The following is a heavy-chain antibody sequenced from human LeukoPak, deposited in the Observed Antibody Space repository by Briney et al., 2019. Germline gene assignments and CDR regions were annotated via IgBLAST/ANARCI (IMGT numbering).Heavy chain of an antibody. CDR1: GGSFSGYY. V-gene: IGHV4-34*01. Sequence: SETLSLTCAVYGGSFSGYYWSWIRQPPGKGLEWIGEINHSGSTNYNPSLKSRVTISVDTSKNQFSLKLSSVTAADTAVYYCARGPYYYGSGSYYRWFDPWGQGTLDTVSS. CDR3: ARGPYYYGSGSYYRWFDP. CDR2: INHSGST. D-gene: IGHD3-10*01. J-gene: IGHJ5*02.